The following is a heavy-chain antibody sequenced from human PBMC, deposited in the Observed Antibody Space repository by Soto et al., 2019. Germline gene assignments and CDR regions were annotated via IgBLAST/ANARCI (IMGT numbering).Heavy chain of an antibody. D-gene: IGHD2-2*01. J-gene: IGHJ6*03. CDR1: GYSFTSYW. CDR3: ARRGEYCSSTSCYYSNYYYMDV. Sequence: GESLKISXKGSGYSFTSYWIGWVRQMPGKGLEWMGIIYPGDSDTRYSPSFQGQVTISADKSISTAYLQWSSLKASDTAMYYCARRGEYCSSTSCYYSNYYYMDVWGKGTTVTVSS. CDR2: IYPGDSDT. V-gene: IGHV5-51*01.